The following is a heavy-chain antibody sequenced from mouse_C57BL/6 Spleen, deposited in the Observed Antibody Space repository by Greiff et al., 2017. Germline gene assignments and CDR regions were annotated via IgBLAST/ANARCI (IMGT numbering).Heavy chain of an antibody. J-gene: IGHJ2*01. CDR3: ARLTSYDYDY. CDR1: GYTFTSYW. V-gene: IGHV1-64*01. CDR2: IHPNSGST. D-gene: IGHD2-4*01. Sequence: VQLQQPGAELVKPGASVKLSCKASGYTFTSYWMRWVKQRPGQGLEWIGMIHPNSGSTNYNEKFKSKATLTVDKSSSTAYMQLSSLTSEDSAVYYCARLTSYDYDYWGQGTTLTVSS.